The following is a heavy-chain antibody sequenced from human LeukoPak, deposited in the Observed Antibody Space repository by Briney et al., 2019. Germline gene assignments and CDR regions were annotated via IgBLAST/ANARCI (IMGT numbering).Heavy chain of an antibody. CDR1: GGSISSAGYS. V-gene: IGHV4-30-2*01. Sequence: SETLSLTCAVSGGSISSAGYSWGWIRQPPGKGLEWIGYIFHSGSTYYNPSLKSRVTISPDRSKNQFSLKLSSVTAADTAVYYCARGWYGNPWGQGTLVTVSS. CDR3: ARGWYGNP. D-gene: IGHD6-13*01. CDR2: IFHSGST. J-gene: IGHJ5*02.